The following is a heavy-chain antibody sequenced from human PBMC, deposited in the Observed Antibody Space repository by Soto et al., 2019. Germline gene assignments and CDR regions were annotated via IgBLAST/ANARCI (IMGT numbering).Heavy chain of an antibody. CDR1: GGSISSSSYY. V-gene: IGHV4-39*01. D-gene: IGHD6-13*01. Sequence: QLQLQESGPGLVKPSETLSLTCTVSGGSISSSSYYWGWIRQPPGKGLGWIGSIYYSGSTYYNPSLKSRVTISVDTSKNQFSLKLSSVTAADTAVYYCASHGGSIAAASYGMDVWGQGTTVTVSS. CDR2: IYYSGST. CDR3: ASHGGSIAAASYGMDV. J-gene: IGHJ6*02.